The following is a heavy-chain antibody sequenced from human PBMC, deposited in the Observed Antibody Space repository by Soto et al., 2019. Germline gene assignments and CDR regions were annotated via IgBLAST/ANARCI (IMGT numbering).Heavy chain of an antibody. CDR3: VSWVSAHFDY. CDR1: GFTFGSPCSHA. J-gene: IGHJ4*01. Sequence: PAGTLRLSCAASGFTFGSPCSHAMSLGRQSQEKGPECVSTISSNGANTHYADSVQGRLTIATDASRISVHLRMNSPRADDTATYLCVSWVSAHFDYWGHGTPVTVSS. D-gene: IGHD2-8*01. CDR2: ISSNGANT. V-gene: IGHV3-23*01.